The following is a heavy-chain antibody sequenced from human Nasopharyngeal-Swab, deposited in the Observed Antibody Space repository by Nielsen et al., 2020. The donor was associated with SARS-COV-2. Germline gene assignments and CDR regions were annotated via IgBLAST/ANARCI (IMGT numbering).Heavy chain of an antibody. Sequence: GESLKISCAVPAFIFSCCGMHWVRQAPGKGLEWVAIISHDGSYKAYADSVKGRFTISRDDSKSTLYLQMNSLRVEDTAVYYCAKEEVPNDYWGQGTLVTVSS. J-gene: IGHJ4*02. V-gene: IGHV3-30*18. CDR3: AKEEVPNDY. CDR2: ISHDGSYK. CDR1: AFIFSCCG.